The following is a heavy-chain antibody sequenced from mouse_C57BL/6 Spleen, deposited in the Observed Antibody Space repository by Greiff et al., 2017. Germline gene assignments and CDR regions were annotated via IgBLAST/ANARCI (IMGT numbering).Heavy chain of an antibody. D-gene: IGHD3-2*02. CDR3: AKGRLRGYFDV. Sequence: VQLVESGAELVKPGASVKISCKASGYAFSSYWMNWVKQRPGKGLEWIGQIYPGDGDTNYNGKFKGKATLTADKSSSTAYMQRSSLTSEDSAVYFCAKGRLRGYFDVWGTGTTVTVSS. J-gene: IGHJ1*03. V-gene: IGHV1-80*01. CDR1: GYAFSSYW. CDR2: IYPGDGDT.